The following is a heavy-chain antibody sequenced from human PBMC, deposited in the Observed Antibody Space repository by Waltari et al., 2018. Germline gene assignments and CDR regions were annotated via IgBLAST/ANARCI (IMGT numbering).Heavy chain of an antibody. V-gene: IGHV7-4-1*02. J-gene: IGHJ3*02. CDR2: INTDSGNP. CDR1: GYTFTTYG. CDR3: ARDFESRGYDI. D-gene: IGHD3-22*01. Sequence: VQLVHSGSELNKPGASVKVPCQASGYTFTTYGINWVRQAPGQGLECLGWINTDSGNPTYAQGFTGRLVFSLDTSVNTAFLQISSLKAEDSAIYYCARDFESRGYDIWGQGTMVTVSS.